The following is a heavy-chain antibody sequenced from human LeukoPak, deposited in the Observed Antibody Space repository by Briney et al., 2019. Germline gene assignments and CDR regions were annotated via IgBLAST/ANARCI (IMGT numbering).Heavy chain of an antibody. J-gene: IGHJ6*02. Sequence: KTSQTLSLTCTVSGSSISSGSYYWSWIRQPAGKGLEWIGRIYTSGSTNYNPSLKSRVTVSVDTSKNQFSLKLSSVTAADTAVYYCAGLLLSGEYYYYYGMDVWGQGTTVTVSS. CDR1: GSSISSGSYY. D-gene: IGHD2-2*01. V-gene: IGHV4-61*02. CDR2: IYTSGST. CDR3: AGLLLSGEYYYYYGMDV.